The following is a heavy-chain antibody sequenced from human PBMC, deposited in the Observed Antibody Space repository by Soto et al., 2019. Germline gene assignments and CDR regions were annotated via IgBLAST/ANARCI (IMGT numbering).Heavy chain of an antibody. CDR1: GFTFSNAW. V-gene: IGHV3-15*01. J-gene: IGHJ4*02. CDR3: XXXXGRLEPPTNDF. Sequence: EVQLVESGGGLVKPGGSLRLSCAGSGFTFSNAWMSWVRRAPGKGLEWVGRIKSDAYGGAIDYAAPVKGRFTISRDDSXXXXXXXXXXXXXXXXXXXXXXXXXGRLEPPTNDFWGQGTPVIVSS. D-gene: IGHD1-1*01. CDR2: IKSDAYGGAI.